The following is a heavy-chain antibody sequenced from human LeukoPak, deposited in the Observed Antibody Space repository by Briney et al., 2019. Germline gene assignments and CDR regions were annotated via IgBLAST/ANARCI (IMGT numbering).Heavy chain of an antibody. V-gene: IGHV1-69*05. CDR2: IIPIFGTA. CDR1: GGTFSSYA. D-gene: IGHD5-18*01. J-gene: IGHJ4*02. Sequence: ASVKVSCKASGGTFSSYAISWVRQAPGQGLEWMGGIIPIFGTANYAQKLQGRVTMTTDTSTSTAYMELRSLRSDDTAVYYCARVLRIQLWLSDYWGQGTLVTVSS. CDR3: ARVLRIQLWLSDY.